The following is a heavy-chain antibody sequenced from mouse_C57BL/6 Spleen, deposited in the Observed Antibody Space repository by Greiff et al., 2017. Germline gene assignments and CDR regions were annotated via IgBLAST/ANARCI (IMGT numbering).Heavy chain of an antibody. CDR2: ISSGSSTI. CDR1: GFTFSDYG. CDR3: ARVATVVARGFAY. J-gene: IGHJ3*01. Sequence: DVKLVESGGGLVKPGGSLKLSCAASGFTFSDYGMHWVRQAPEKGLEWVAYISSGSSTIYYADTVKGRFTISRDNAKNTLFLQMTSLRSEDTAMYYCARVATVVARGFAYWGQGTLVTVSA. D-gene: IGHD1-1*01. V-gene: IGHV5-17*01.